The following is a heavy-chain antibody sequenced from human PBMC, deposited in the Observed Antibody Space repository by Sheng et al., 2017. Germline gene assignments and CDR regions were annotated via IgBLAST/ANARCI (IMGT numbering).Heavy chain of an antibody. V-gene: IGHV1-2*02. CDR2: INPNSGGT. J-gene: IGHJ6*02. D-gene: IGHD3-10*01. CDR3: ARDVLLWFGEPGGMDV. CDR1: GYTFTGYY. Sequence: QVQLVQSGAEVKKPGASVKVSCKASGYTFTGYYMHWVRQAPGQGLEWMGWINPNSGGTNYAQKFQGRVTMTRDTSISTAYMELSRLRSDDTAVYYCARDVLLWFGEPGGMDVWGQGTTVTVSS.